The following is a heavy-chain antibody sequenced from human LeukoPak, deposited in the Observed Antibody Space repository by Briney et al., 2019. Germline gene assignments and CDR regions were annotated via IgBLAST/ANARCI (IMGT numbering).Heavy chain of an antibody. CDR1: GFTFSSYA. V-gene: IGHV3-23*01. D-gene: IGHD2-2*01. CDR2: ILDSGYST. Sequence: GGSLRLSCAASGFTFSSYAMSWVRQAPGKGLEWVSGILDSGYSTYYANSVKGRFTISRDNSNNTLYLQMNSLRAEDTAVYYCAKRGYQLHHGYFQHWGQGTLVTVSS. J-gene: IGHJ1*01. CDR3: AKRGYQLHHGYFQH.